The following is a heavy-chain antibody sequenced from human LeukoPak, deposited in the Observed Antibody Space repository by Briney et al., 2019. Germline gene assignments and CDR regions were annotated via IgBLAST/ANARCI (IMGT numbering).Heavy chain of an antibody. CDR3: AKDRRSSPRGGMDV. D-gene: IGHD6-13*01. V-gene: IGHV3-23*01. Sequence: GGSLRLSCAASGFAFSNYAMSWVRQAPGKGLEWVSGIINSGGSTYYADSVKGRFTISRDNSKNTLHLQVSSLRAEDTAVYYCAKDRRSSPRGGMDVWGQGTTVTVSS. J-gene: IGHJ6*02. CDR1: GFAFSNYA. CDR2: IINSGGST.